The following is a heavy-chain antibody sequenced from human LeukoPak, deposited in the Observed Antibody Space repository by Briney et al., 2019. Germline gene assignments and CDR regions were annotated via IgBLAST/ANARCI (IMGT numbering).Heavy chain of an antibody. V-gene: IGHV3-7*01. CDR2: IKQDGSEK. CDR1: GFTFSSYW. CDR3: ARVKGYCSSTSCFNWRVAFDI. D-gene: IGHD2-2*01. J-gene: IGHJ3*02. Sequence: PGGSLRLSCIASGFTFSSYWMSWVRQAPGTGLEWVANIKQDGSEKYYVDSVKGRFTISRDNAKNSLYLQMNSLRAEDTAVYYCARVKGYCSSTSCFNWRVAFDIWGQGTMVTVSS.